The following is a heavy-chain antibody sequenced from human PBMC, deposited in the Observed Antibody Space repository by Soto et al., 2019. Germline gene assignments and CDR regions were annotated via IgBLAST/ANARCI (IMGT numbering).Heavy chain of an antibody. CDR2: ISDDGSNQ. V-gene: IGHV3-30*18. CDR3: AKDWGYGDYLFDF. J-gene: IGHJ4*02. Sequence: QVQLVESGGGVVQPGRSLRLSCAASGFTFSLYGIHWVRQAPGKGLEWVALISDDGSNQYFADSVKGRFTISRDNSNNTLYLQMNSLRPEDTAVYFCAKDWGYGDYLFDFWGQGTLVTVSS. D-gene: IGHD4-17*01. CDR1: GFTFSLYG.